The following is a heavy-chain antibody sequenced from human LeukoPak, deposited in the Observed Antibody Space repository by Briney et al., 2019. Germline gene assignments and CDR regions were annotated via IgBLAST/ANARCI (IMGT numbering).Heavy chain of an antibody. J-gene: IGHJ4*02. CDR2: INHSGST. CDR1: GGSFSGYY. Sequence: SETLSLTCAVYGGSFSGYYWSWIRQPPGKGLEWIGEINHSGSTNYNPSLKSRVTISVDTSKNQFPLKLSSVTAADTAVYYCARKGPGYSLYYFDYWGQGTLVTVSS. D-gene: IGHD1-1*01. CDR3: ARKGPGYSLYYFDY. V-gene: IGHV4-34*01.